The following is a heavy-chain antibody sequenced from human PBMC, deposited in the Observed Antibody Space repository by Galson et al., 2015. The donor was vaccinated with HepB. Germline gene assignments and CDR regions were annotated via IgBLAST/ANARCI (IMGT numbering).Heavy chain of an antibody. Sequence: SLRLSCAASGFTFSSYGMHWVRQAPGKGLEWVALIWFDGSKDYYADSVKGRFAISRANSNNILYLQMNNLRVEDTAVYYCARYHGDYRAFDYWGQGTLVTVSS. V-gene: IGHV3-33*01. CDR1: GFTFSSYG. J-gene: IGHJ4*02. CDR2: IWFDGSKD. CDR3: ARYHGDYRAFDY. D-gene: IGHD4-17*01.